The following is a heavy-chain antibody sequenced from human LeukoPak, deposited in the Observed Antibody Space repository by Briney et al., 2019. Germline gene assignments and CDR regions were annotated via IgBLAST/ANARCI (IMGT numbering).Heavy chain of an antibody. CDR1: GFTFSNYA. CDR2: VGGRGVKT. D-gene: IGHD2-2*01. V-gene: IGHV3-23*01. J-gene: IGHJ4*02. CDR3: AKRGDCSGTCTYDY. Sequence: GGSLRLSRAASGFTFSNYAIHWVRQAPGKGLEWVSIVGGRGVKTYYADSVKGRFTISRDNSKNTVYLQMNSLRAEDTAVYYCAKRGDCSGTCTYDYWGQGTLVTVSS.